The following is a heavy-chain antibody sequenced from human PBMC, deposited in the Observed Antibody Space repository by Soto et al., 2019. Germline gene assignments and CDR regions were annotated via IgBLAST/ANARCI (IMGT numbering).Heavy chain of an antibody. CDR2: ISYDGSNK. D-gene: IGHD3-3*01. CDR3: AKDRSFGVVPMDV. V-gene: IGHV3-30*18. J-gene: IGHJ6*02. CDR1: GFTFSSYG. Sequence: GGSLRLSCAASGFTFSSYGMHWVRQAPGKGLEWVAVISYDGSNKYYADSVKGRFTISRDNSKNTLYLQMNSLRAEDTAVYYCAKDRSFGVVPMDVWGQGTTVTVSS.